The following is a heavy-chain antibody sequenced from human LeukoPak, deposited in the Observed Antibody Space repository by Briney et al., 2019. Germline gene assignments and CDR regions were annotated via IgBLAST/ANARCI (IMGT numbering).Heavy chain of an antibody. CDR1: GGSIGSYY. V-gene: IGHV4-59*07. J-gene: IGHJ4*02. CDR2: IHYSGSS. CDR3: ARAYYDFRSGYYTGIFDY. D-gene: IGHD3-3*01. Sequence: SDTLSLTCTVSGGSIGSYYWSWIRQPPGEGREWIAYIHYSGSSNYNPSLQSRVTISVDTSKNQFSPKVRSVTAADTAVYYCARAYYDFRSGYYTGIFDYWGQGTLVTVSS.